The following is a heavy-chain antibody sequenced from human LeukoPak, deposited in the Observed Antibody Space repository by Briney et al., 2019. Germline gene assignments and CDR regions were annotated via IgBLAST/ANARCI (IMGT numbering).Heavy chain of an antibody. D-gene: IGHD3-22*01. CDR3: ARVELTTGPRYFDP. V-gene: IGHV1-2*06. J-gene: IGHJ4*02. CDR1: GYTFTGYY. CDR2: INPNSDGT. Sequence: ASVKVSCKASGYTFTGYYIHWVRQGPGQGLEWMGRINPNSDGTDYAQRFQGRVTLTRDTSISTAYMDLSRLTSDDTAVYFCARVELTTGPRYFDPWGQGTLVTVSS.